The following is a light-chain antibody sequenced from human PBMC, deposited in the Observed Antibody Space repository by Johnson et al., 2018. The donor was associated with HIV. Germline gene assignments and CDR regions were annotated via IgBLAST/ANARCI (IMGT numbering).Light chain of an antibody. V-gene: IGLV1-51*02. CDR3: GTWDSSLSAYV. CDR1: SSNIGNNY. J-gene: IGLJ1*01. CDR2: ENY. Sequence: QSVLTQPPSVYAAPGQKVTISCSGSSSNIGNNYVSWYQQLPGTAPKLLIYENYKRPSGIPDRFSGSKSGTSATLGITGLQTGDEADYYCGTWDSSLSAYVYGTGTKVTVL.